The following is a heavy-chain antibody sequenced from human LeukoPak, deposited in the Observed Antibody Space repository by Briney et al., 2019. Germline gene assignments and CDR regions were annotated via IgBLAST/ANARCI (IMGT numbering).Heavy chain of an antibody. Sequence: GASVKVSCKVSGYTLTELSMHWVRQAPGKGLEWMGGFDPEDGETIYAQKFQGRVTMTEDTSTDAAYMELSSLRSEDTAVYYCATGGGGYCSGGSCYAPQRAFDIWGQGTMVTVSS. V-gene: IGHV1-24*01. CDR1: GYTLTELS. J-gene: IGHJ3*02. CDR2: FDPEDGET. D-gene: IGHD2-15*01. CDR3: ATGGGGYCSGGSCYAPQRAFDI.